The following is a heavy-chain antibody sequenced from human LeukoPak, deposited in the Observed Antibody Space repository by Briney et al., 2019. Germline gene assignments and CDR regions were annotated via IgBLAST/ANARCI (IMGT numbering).Heavy chain of an antibody. D-gene: IGHD6-13*01. Sequence: ASVKVSCKASGGTFSSYAINWVRQAPGQGLEWMGGIIPIFGTANYAQKFQGRVTITADESTSTAYMELSSLRSEDTAVYYCARGNVIAAAGTGAESYWGQGTLVTVSS. J-gene: IGHJ4*02. CDR3: ARGNVIAAAGTGAESY. V-gene: IGHV1-69*13. CDR2: IIPIFGTA. CDR1: GGTFSSYA.